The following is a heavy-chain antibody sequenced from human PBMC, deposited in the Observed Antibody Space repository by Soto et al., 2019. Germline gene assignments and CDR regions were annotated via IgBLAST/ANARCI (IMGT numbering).Heavy chain of an antibody. CDR1: GFTFSSYG. Sequence: GGSLRLSCAASGFTFSSYGMHWFRQAPGKGLEWVAVISYDGSNKYYADSVKGRFTISRDNSKNTLYLQMNSLRAEDTAVYYCAKMMVRGELYDAFDIWGQGTMVTVSS. V-gene: IGHV3-30*18. CDR3: AKMMVRGELYDAFDI. J-gene: IGHJ3*02. D-gene: IGHD3-10*01. CDR2: ISYDGSNK.